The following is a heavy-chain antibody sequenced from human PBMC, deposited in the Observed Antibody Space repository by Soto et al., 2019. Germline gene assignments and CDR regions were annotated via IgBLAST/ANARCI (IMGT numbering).Heavy chain of an antibody. J-gene: IGHJ6*02. CDR2: MNPNSGNT. V-gene: IGHV1-8*01. CDR1: GYTFTGYD. D-gene: IGHD3-3*01. CDR3: ARRIVYYDFWSGYYYGMDA. Sequence: ASVKVSCKASGYTFTGYDINWVRQATGQGLEWMGWMNPNSGNTGYAQKFQGRVTMTRNTSISTAYMELSSLRSEDTAVYYCARRIVYYDFWSGYYYGMDAWGQGTTVTSP.